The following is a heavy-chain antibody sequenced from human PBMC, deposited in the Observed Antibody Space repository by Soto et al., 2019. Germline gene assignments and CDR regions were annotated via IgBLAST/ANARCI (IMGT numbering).Heavy chain of an antibody. CDR2: IDPSDSYT. Sequence: GESQKISCKGSGYSFTSYWISWVRQMPGKGLEWMGRIDPSDSYTKYSPSFQGHVTISADKSINTAYLQWSSLKASDTAMYYCARKMNTVTNDASDIWGQGTMVTVSS. J-gene: IGHJ3*02. V-gene: IGHV5-10-1*01. D-gene: IGHD4-4*01. CDR1: GYSFTSYW. CDR3: ARKMNTVTNDASDI.